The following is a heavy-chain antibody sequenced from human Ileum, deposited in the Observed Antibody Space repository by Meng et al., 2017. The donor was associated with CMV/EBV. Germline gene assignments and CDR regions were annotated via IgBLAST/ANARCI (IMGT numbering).Heavy chain of an antibody. Sequence: SGLHLSKFSMSWVRQSPGKGLEWVSSFSASGRIDYAASVKGRFVISRDIATSTLYLQITSLRGDDTAIYFCAKDEGAGGTTFFDHWGQGTLVTVSS. CDR2: FSASGRI. V-gene: IGHV3-23*01. CDR1: GLHLSKFS. J-gene: IGHJ4*02. CDR3: AKDEGAGGTTFFDH. D-gene: IGHD1-1*01.